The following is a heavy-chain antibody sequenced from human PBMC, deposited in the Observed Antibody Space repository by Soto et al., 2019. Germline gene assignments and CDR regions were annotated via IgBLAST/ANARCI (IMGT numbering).Heavy chain of an antibody. J-gene: IGHJ4*02. CDR3: ARVLVGATYFAY. D-gene: IGHD1-26*01. Sequence: QVLLVQSGAEVKKPGSSVKVSCKASGGTFSDYAISWVRQAPGHGLEWMGGIVPIFGTGNHAQKFQGRVTVTADESTSTAYIELSSLISEDTAVYYCARVLVGATYFAYWGQGNLVTVSS. V-gene: IGHV1-69*01. CDR1: GGTFSDYA. CDR2: IVPIFGTG.